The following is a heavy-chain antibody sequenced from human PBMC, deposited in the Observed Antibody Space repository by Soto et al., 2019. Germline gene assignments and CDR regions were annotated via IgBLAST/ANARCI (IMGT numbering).Heavy chain of an antibody. J-gene: IGHJ6*02. Sequence: PSETLSLTCAVSGGSISSGGYSWSWIRQPPGKGLEWIGYIYHSGSTYYNPSLKSRVTISVDRPKNQFSLKLSSVTAADTAVYYCAREEGNNHYYHSGYGMDVWGQGTTVTSP. CDR1: GGSISSGGYS. CDR2: IYHSGST. V-gene: IGHV4-30-2*01. CDR3: AREEGNNHYYHSGYGMDV. D-gene: IGHD3-22*01.